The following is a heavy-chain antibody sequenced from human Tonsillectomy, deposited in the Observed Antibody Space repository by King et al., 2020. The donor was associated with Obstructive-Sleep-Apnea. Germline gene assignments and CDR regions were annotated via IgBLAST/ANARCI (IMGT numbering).Heavy chain of an antibody. CDR2: ISYDGSYK. D-gene: IGHD5-12*01. CDR3: AKDGGRGYSGYDYSFFDY. J-gene: IGHJ4*02. CDR1: GFTFSNYG. V-gene: IGHV3-30*18. Sequence: HVQLVESGGGVVQPGRSLRLSCAASGFTFSNYGLHWVRQAPGKGLEWVAVISYDGSYKYYTDSVKGRFTISRDNSKNTLYVQMNSLRDDDTAVYYCAKDGGRGYSGYDYSFFDYWGLGTLVTVSS.